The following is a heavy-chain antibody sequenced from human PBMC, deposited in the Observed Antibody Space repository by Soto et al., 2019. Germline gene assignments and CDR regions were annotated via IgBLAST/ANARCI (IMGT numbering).Heavy chain of an antibody. CDR1: GGSFSGYY. V-gene: IGHV4-34*01. Sequence: QVQLQQWGAGLLKPSETLSLTCAVYGGSFSGYYWRWIRQPPGKVLEWIGEINHSGSTNYNPSLKSRVTISVDTSKNQFSLKLSSVTAADTAVYYCARGRQWELLPFDYWGQGTLVTVSS. D-gene: IGHD1-26*01. J-gene: IGHJ4*02. CDR3: ARGRQWELLPFDY. CDR2: INHSGST.